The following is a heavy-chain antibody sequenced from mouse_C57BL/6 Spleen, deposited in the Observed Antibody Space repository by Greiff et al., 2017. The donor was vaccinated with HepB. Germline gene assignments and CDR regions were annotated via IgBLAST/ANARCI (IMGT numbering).Heavy chain of an antibody. CDR3: APLYYGSSPYWYFDV. CDR2: INPNYGTT. V-gene: IGHV1-39*01. J-gene: IGHJ1*03. D-gene: IGHD1-1*01. Sequence: EVQRVESGPELVKPGASVKISCKASGYSFTDYNMNWVKQSNGKSLEWIGVINPNYGTTSYNQKFKGKATLTVDQSSSTAYMQLNSLTSEDSAVYYCAPLYYGSSPYWYFDVWGTGTTVTVSS. CDR1: GYSFTDYN.